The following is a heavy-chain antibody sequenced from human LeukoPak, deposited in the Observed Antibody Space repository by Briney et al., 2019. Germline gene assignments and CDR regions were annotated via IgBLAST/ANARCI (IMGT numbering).Heavy chain of an antibody. D-gene: IGHD2-2*01. CDR1: GYTFTDYS. J-gene: IGHJ5*02. CDR3: ARVEVPGANWFDP. V-gene: IGHV1-2*02. Sequence: ASVTVSCKASGYTFTDYSMHWVRQAPGQGLEWMGWINPNSGGTNYAQKFQGRVTMTRDTSITTAYMELSSLRSDDTAVYYCARVEVPGANWFDPWGQGTLVTVSS. CDR2: INPNSGGT.